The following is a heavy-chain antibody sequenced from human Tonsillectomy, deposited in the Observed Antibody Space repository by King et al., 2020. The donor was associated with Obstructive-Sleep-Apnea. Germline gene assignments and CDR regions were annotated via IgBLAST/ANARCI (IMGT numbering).Heavy chain of an antibody. V-gene: IGHV1-69*01. Sequence: QLVQSGAEVKKPGSSVKVSCKASGGTFSSDAISWVRQAPGQGLEWMGGIIPLFGTANYAQKFQGRVTITADESTSTAYMELSSLRSEDTAVYYCAATDYYDSSGYYPYYFDYWGQGTLVTVSS. J-gene: IGHJ4*02. CDR2: IIPLFGTA. CDR1: GGTFSSDA. D-gene: IGHD3-22*01. CDR3: AATDYYDSSGYYPYYFDY.